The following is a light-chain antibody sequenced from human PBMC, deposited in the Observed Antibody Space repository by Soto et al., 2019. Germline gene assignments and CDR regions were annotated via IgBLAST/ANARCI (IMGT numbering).Light chain of an antibody. V-gene: IGLV2-14*01. CDR3: TSYTKSSPYL. Sequence: ALTQPASVSGSPGQSITIPCTGTSSDVGNYIYVFWFQQHPGKAPKLIISEVSNRPSGVSSRFSGSKSGNTASLTISGLQAEDEANYYCTSYTKSSPYLFGNGTKLTV. CDR2: EVS. CDR1: SSDVGNYIY. J-gene: IGLJ1*01.